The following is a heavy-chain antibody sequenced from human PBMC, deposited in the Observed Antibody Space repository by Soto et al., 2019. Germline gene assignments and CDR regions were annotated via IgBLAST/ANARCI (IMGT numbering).Heavy chain of an antibody. J-gene: IGHJ4*02. Sequence: SVKVSCKASGGTFSSYAISWVRQAPGQGLEWMGGFIPIFGTANYAQKFQGRVTITADESTSTAYMELSSLRSEDTAVYYCARGPYYYDSSGSFDYWGQGTLVTVSS. D-gene: IGHD3-22*01. V-gene: IGHV1-69*13. CDR3: ARGPYYYDSSGSFDY. CDR1: GGTFSSYA. CDR2: FIPIFGTA.